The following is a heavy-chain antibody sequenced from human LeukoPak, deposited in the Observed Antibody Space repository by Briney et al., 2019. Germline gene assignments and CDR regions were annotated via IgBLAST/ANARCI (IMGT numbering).Heavy chain of an antibody. CDR2: IYYSGST. Sequence: PSETLSLTCSVSGASISNYYWSWIRQPPGKGLEWIAYIYYSGSTNYNPSLKSRVTMSADTSKNQFSLKLSSVTAADTAVYFCARVGGWEPKLHGVTFDYLGQGTLVTVSS. CDR3: ARVGGWEPKLHGVTFDY. D-gene: IGHD1-26*01. V-gene: IGHV4-59*01. CDR1: GASISNYY. J-gene: IGHJ4*02.